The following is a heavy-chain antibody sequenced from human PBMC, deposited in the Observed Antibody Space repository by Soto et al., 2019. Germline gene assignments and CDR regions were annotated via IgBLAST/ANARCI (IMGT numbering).Heavy chain of an antibody. V-gene: IGHV3-23*01. Sequence: GGSLRLCWAVAGFTVSGIYMNWVRQAPGKGLEWVSVVSGSGSRTYYADSVKGRFTISRDNSKNTLFLQMNSLRAEDTAVYYCAKSTIGSLGSSNYFDYWGQGTLVTVSS. CDR1: GFTVSGIY. CDR2: VSGSGSRT. J-gene: IGHJ4*02. D-gene: IGHD6-13*01. CDR3: AKSTIGSLGSSNYFDY.